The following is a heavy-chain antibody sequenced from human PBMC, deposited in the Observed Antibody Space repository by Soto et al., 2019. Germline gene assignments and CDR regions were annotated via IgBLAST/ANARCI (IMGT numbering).Heavy chain of an antibody. CDR1: GGSISSYY. CDR2: IYYSGST. D-gene: IGHD1-7*01. Sequence: PSETLSLTCTVSGGSISSYYWSWIRQPPGKGLEWIGYIYYSGSTNYNPSLKSRVTISVDTSKNQFSLKLSSVTAADTAVYYCARDVFNWNYVSGWFDPWGQGTLVTVSS. V-gene: IGHV4-59*12. CDR3: ARDVFNWNYVSGWFDP. J-gene: IGHJ5*02.